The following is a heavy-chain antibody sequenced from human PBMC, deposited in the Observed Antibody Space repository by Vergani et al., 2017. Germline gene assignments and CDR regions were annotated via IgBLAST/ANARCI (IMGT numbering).Heavy chain of an antibody. CDR2: IYSTGST. CDR3: ARMGGYDEGDAFRIGYFDS. J-gene: IGHJ4*02. V-gene: IGHV4-31*03. CDR1: GDSISSGVYY. D-gene: IGHD3-22*01. Sequence: QVQLQESGPGLVKPSLTLSLTCSVSGDSISSGVYYWNWIRQHPGKGLKWIGYIYSTGSTHHNPSLRRRINMSVDTSKNQFSLKLNSVTAADTAMYYCARMGGYDEGDAFRIGYFDSWGPGILVTVSS.